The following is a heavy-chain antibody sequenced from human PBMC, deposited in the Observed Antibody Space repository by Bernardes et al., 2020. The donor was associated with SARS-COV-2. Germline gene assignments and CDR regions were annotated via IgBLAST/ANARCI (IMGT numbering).Heavy chain of an antibody. Sequence: GGSLRLSCVASGFTFSNFNMNWVRRSPGKGLEWVASISSSSSFIYYADSVRGRFTISRDNARNSLSLEMSGLRVEDTGIYYCASARGAFDVWGHGTTVTGS. J-gene: IGHJ6*02. V-gene: IGHV3-21*04. CDR1: GFTFSNFN. CDR3: ASARGAFDV. CDR2: ISSSSSFI.